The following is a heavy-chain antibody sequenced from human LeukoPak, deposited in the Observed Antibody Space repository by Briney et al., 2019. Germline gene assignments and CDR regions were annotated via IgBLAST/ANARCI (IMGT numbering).Heavy chain of an antibody. V-gene: IGHV1-69*04. J-gene: IGHJ4*02. CDR3: ARDIAVAGTPLYF. Sequence: SVKVSCKASGDTFSSYAITWVRQAPGQGLEWMGRIIPVLGIATYAQKFQGRVTITADESTNTAWMVLSSLRSEDTAMFYCARDIAVAGTPLYFWGQGTLVTVSS. CDR1: GDTFSSYA. D-gene: IGHD6-19*01. CDR2: IIPVLGIA.